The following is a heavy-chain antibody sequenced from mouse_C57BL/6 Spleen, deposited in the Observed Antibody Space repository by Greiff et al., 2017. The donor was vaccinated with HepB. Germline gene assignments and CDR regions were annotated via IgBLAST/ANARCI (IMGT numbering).Heavy chain of an antibody. Sequence: EVQRVESGGGLVKPGGSLKLSCAASGFTFSSYTMSWVRQTPEKRLEWVATISGGGGNTYYPDSVKGRFTISRDNAKNTLYLQMSSLRSEDTALYYCARPITTVVESGFAYWGQGTLVTVSA. CDR1: GFTFSSYT. CDR3: ARPITTVVESGFAY. J-gene: IGHJ3*01. V-gene: IGHV5-9*01. D-gene: IGHD1-1*01. CDR2: ISGGGGNT.